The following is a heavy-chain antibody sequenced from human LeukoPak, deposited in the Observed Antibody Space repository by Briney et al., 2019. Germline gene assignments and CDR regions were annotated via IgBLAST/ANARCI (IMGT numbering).Heavy chain of an antibody. CDR1: GFTFDDYT. CDR3: AKDKYAGYCSSTSCYESFDY. CDR2: ISWDGGST. V-gene: IGHV3-43*01. D-gene: IGHD2-2*01. Sequence: GGSLRLSCAASGFTFDDYTMHWVRQAPGKGLEWVSLISWDGGSTYYADSVKGRFTISRDNSKNSLYLQMNSLRTEDTALYYCAKDKYAGYCSSTSCYESFDYWSQGTLVTVSS. J-gene: IGHJ4*02.